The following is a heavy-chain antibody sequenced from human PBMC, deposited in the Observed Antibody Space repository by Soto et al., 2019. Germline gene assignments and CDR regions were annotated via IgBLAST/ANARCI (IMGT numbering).Heavy chain of an antibody. D-gene: IGHD3-10*01. V-gene: IGHV1-2*02. J-gene: IGHJ4*02. CDR2: IDPRSGGT. CDR1: GYPFTTYY. Sequence: GASVKVSCKVSGYPFTTYYIHWVRQAPGQGLGWMGWIDPRSGGTVYEQKFQGRVTMTRDTSISTVYMDLSGLTSDDTALYYCATDDYGIFPYWGQGSLVTAPQ. CDR3: ATDDYGIFPY.